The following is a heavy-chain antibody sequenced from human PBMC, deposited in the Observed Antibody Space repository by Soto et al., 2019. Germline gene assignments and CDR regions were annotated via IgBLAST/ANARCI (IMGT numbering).Heavy chain of an antibody. CDR2: INPNSGGT. Sequence: ASVKVSCKASGYTFTGDYMHWVRQAPGQGLEWMGWINPNSGGTNYAQKFQGWVTMTRDTSISTAYMELSRLRSDDTAVYYCARADYDYGDYYLDYWGQGTLVTVSS. CDR1: GYTFTGDY. J-gene: IGHJ4*02. D-gene: IGHD4-17*01. CDR3: ARADYDYGDYYLDY. V-gene: IGHV1-2*04.